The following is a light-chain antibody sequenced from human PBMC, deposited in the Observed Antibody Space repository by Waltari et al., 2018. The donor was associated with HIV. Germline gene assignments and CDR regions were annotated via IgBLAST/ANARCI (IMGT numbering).Light chain of an antibody. V-gene: IGLV2-14*03. Sequence: QSALTQPASVSGSPGQSITISCTGTSNDVGGYNYVSWYQQHPGKAPKLRIYDVTTRSPGFLDRFSGSKSGNTAALTSSGLQAEDEADYYCSSYTKTLYVIFGGGTKLTVL. CDR1: SNDVGGYNY. CDR2: DVT. J-gene: IGLJ2*01. CDR3: SSYTKTLYVI.